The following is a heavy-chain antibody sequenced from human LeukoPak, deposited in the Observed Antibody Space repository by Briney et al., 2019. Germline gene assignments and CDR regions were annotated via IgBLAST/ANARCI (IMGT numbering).Heavy chain of an antibody. Sequence: PGGSLRLSCAASGFTFSSYSMNWVRQAPGKGLEWVSYISSSSSTIYYADSVKGRFTISRHNSKNTLYLQMNSLRAEDTAVYYCAREPASGPFDIWGQGTMVTVSS. V-gene: IGHV3-48*01. D-gene: IGHD1-26*01. CDR1: GFTFSSYS. CDR2: ISSSSSTI. CDR3: AREPASGPFDI. J-gene: IGHJ3*02.